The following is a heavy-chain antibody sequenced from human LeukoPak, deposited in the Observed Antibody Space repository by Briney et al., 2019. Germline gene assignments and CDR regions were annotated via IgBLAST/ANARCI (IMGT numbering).Heavy chain of an antibody. J-gene: IGHJ4*02. CDR2: ISAYNGNT. V-gene: IGHV1-18*01. CDR1: GYTFTSYG. D-gene: IGHD3-10*01. Sequence: GASVKVSCKASGYTFTSYGISWVRQAPGQGLEWMGWISAYNGNTNYAQKLQGRVTMTTDTSTSTAYMELRSLRSGDTAVYYCARSRYYGSGSCYTTDYWGQGTLVTVSS. CDR3: ARSRYYGSGSCYTTDY.